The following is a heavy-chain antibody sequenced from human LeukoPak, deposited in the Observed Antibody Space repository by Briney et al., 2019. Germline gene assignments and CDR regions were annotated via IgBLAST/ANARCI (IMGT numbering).Heavy chain of an antibody. CDR2: ISYDGSNK. CDR3: ARDPRSWVGATNPSDY. D-gene: IGHD1-26*01. CDR1: GFTFSSYW. V-gene: IGHV3-30*03. J-gene: IGHJ4*02. Sequence: QAGGSLRLSCAASGFTFSSYWMRWVRQAPGKGLVWVAVISYDGSNKYYADSVKGRFTISRDNSKNTLYLQMNSLRAEDTAVYYCARDPRSWVGATNPSDYWGQGTLVTVSS.